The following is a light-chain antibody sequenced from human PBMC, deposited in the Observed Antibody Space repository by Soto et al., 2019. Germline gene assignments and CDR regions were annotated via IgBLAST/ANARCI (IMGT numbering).Light chain of an antibody. J-gene: IGKJ1*01. CDR1: QSVLYSSNNKNY. CDR3: QQYYNTAA. V-gene: IGKV4-1*01. CDR2: WAS. Sequence: DIVMTQSPDSLAVSLGERATINCKSSQSVLYSSNNKNYLAWYQQKPGQPPKLLIYWASTRESGVPDRFSGSRSGTDFTLTISSLQAEDVAVYYCQQYYNTAAFCQGTKVDIK.